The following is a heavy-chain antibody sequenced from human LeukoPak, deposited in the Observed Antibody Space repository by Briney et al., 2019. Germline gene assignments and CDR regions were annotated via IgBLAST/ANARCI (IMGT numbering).Heavy chain of an antibody. D-gene: IGHD3-10*01. CDR1: GFTFSSYA. Sequence: GGSLRLSCAASGFTFSSYAMSWVRQAPGKGLDWVSAFGAGGGVPYYADSVKGRFTISRDNSKNTLFLQMNSLRAEDTAVYYCAKDSRGYYGSGSHCDYWGQGTLVTVSS. V-gene: IGHV3-23*01. CDR3: AKDSRGYYGSGSHCDY. CDR2: FGAGGGVP. J-gene: IGHJ4*02.